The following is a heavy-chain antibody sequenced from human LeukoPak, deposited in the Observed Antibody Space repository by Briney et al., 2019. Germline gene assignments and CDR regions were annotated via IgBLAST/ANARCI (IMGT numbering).Heavy chain of an antibody. V-gene: IGHV3-53*01. CDR3: ARNMGVWGRFFDL. D-gene: IGHD7-27*01. CDR2: IYSGGST. Sequence: GGSLRLSCAASGLTVSRHYMSWVRQAPGQGLEWVSNIYSGGSTIYGDSVKGRFTISRDNSKNTLFLHMNCLSAEHTAVFYCARNMGVWGRFFDLGGQAT. J-gene: IGHJ3*01. CDR1: GLTVSRHY.